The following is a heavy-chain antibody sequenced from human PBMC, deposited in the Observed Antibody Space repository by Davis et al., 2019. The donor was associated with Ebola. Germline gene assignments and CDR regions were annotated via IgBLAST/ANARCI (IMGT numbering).Heavy chain of an antibody. CDR3: ARDRGIAAAGSFFYYYYYGMDV. CDR1: GYTLTELS. Sequence: ASVKVSCKVSGYTLTELSMHWVRQAPGKGLEWMGGFDPEDGETIYAQKFQGRVTMTEDTSTDTAYMELRSLRSDDTAVYYCARDRGIAAAGSFFYYYYYGMDVWGQGTTVTVSS. CDR2: FDPEDGET. J-gene: IGHJ6*02. V-gene: IGHV1-24*01. D-gene: IGHD6-13*01.